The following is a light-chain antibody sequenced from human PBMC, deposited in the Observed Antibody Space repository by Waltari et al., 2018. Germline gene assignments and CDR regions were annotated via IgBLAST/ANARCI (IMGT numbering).Light chain of an antibody. CDR2: GAS. CDR1: QSVSSN. V-gene: IGKV3-15*01. CDR3: QQYNNWLYT. Sequence: EIVITQSPATLSVSPGERATLSCRASQSVSSNLALYQQKPGQAPRLLIYGASTRATGIPARFSGSGSGTEFTLTISSLQSEDFAVYYCQQYNNWLYTFGQGTKLEIK. J-gene: IGKJ2*01.